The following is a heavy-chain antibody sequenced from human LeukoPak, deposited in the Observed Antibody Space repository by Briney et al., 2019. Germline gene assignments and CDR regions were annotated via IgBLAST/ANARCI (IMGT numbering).Heavy chain of an antibody. CDR1: GFTFSSYA. CDR2: ISYDGSNK. V-gene: IGHV3-30-3*01. CDR3: ARAPVWSGYYNI. D-gene: IGHD3-3*01. J-gene: IGHJ4*02. Sequence: PGGSLRLSCAASGFTFSSYAIHWVRQAPGKGLEWVAVISYDGSNKYYADSVKGRFTISRDNSKNTLYLQMNSLRAGDTAVYYCARAPVWSGYYNIWGQGTLVTVSS.